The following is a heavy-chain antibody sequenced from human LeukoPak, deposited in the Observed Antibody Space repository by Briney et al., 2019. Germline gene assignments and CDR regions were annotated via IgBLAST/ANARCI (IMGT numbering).Heavy chain of an antibody. V-gene: IGHV4-34*01. CDR2: INHSGST. Sequence: SETLSLTCAVYGGSFSGYYWSWIRQPPGKGLEWIGEINHSGSTNYNPSLKSRVTISVDTSKNQFSLKLSSVTAADTAVYYCARHIVLTGYYIMDYWGQGTLVTVSS. D-gene: IGHD3-9*01. CDR1: GGSFSGYY. J-gene: IGHJ4*02. CDR3: ARHIVLTGYYIMDY.